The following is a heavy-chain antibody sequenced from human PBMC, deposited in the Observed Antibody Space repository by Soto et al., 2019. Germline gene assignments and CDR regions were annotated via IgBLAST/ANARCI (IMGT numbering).Heavy chain of an antibody. J-gene: IGHJ4*02. CDR2: IWYDGSNK. D-gene: IGHD3-16*01. Sequence: GGSLRLSCAASGFTFSSYGMHWVRQAPGKGLEWVAVIWYDGSNKYYADSVKGRFTISRDNSKNTLYLQMNSLRAEDTAVYYYAPVLGDLHYFDYWGQGTLVTVSS. V-gene: IGHV3-33*01. CDR1: GFTFSSYG. CDR3: APVLGDLHYFDY.